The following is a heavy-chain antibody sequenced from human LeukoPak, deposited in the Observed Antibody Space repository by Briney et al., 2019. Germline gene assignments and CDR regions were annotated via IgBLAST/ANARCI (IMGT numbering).Heavy chain of an antibody. D-gene: IGHD3-10*01. J-gene: IGHJ4*02. CDR2: INHSGST. Sequence: SETLSLTCALYGGSFSGYYCSWIRQPPGKGLGWIGEINHSGSTNYNTSLKSRVTISVDTSKNQFSLKLSSVTAADTAVYYCARGRSGTYYYGSGSYWRRAHFDYWGQGTLVTVSS. CDR3: ARGRSGTYYYGSGSYWRRAHFDY. V-gene: IGHV4-34*01. CDR1: GGSFSGYY.